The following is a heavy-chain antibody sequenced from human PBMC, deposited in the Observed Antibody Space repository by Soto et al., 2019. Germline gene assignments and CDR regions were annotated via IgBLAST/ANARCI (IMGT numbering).Heavy chain of an antibody. CDR3: ARDPLLVRXDTMVRGVRFDYYYGMDV. V-gene: IGHV4-59*01. D-gene: IGHD3-10*01. CDR1: GGSISSYY. CDR2: IYYSGST. Sequence: SETLSLTCTVSGGSISSYYWSWIRQPPGKGLEWIGYIYYSGSTNYNPSLKSRVTISVDTSKNQFSLKLSSVTAADTAVYYCARDPLLVRXDTMVRGVRFDYYYGMDVWGQGTTVTSP. J-gene: IGHJ6*02.